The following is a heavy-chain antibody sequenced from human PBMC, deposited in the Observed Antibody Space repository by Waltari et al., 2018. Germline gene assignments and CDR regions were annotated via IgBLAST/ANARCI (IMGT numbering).Heavy chain of an antibody. CDR1: GGSISSYY. CDR2: IYTSGST. Sequence: QVQLQESGPGLVKPSETLSLTCTVSGGSISSYYWSWIRQPAGKGLEWIGRIYTSGSTNYNPSLKSRVTMSVDTSKNQFSLKLSSVTAADTAVYYCARVGFDYYDSSGYQAPIDYWGQGTLVTVSS. CDR3: ARVGFDYYDSSGYQAPIDY. V-gene: IGHV4-4*07. D-gene: IGHD3-22*01. J-gene: IGHJ4*02.